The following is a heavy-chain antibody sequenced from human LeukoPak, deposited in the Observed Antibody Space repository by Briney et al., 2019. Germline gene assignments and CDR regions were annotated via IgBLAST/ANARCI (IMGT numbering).Heavy chain of an antibody. CDR1: GGSISSGSYY. Sequence: TPSETLSLTCTVSGGSISSGSYYWSWIRQPAGKGLEWIGRIYTSGSTNYNPSLKSRVTISVDTSKNQFSLKLSSVTAADTAVYYCARGQVGVVIRPFDYWAREPWSPSPQ. J-gene: IGHJ4*02. CDR3: ARGQVGVVIRPFDY. V-gene: IGHV4-61*02. D-gene: IGHD3-3*01. CDR2: IYTSGST.